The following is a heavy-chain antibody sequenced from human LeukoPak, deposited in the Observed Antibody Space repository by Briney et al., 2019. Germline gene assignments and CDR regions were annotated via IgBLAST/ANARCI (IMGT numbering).Heavy chain of an antibody. Sequence: PGGSLRLSCAASGFTFSSYWMHWVRQAPGKGLVWFSRINSDGSSTSYADSVKGRFTISRDNYKNTLYLQMNSLRAEDTAVYYCARTQHSGSYYFDYWGQGTLVTVSS. CDR3: ARTQHSGSYYFDY. CDR1: GFTFSSYW. CDR2: INSDGSST. D-gene: IGHD1-26*01. V-gene: IGHV3-74*01. J-gene: IGHJ4*02.